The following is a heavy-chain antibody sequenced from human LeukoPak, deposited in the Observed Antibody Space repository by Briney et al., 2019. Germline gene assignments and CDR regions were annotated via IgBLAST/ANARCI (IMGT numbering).Heavy chain of an antibody. Sequence: SETLSLTCAVYGGSFSGYYWSWIRQPPGKGLEWIGEINHSGSTNYNPSLKSRVTISVDTSKNQFPLKLSSVTAADTAVYYCARASTTVVTPLDYWGQGTLVTVSS. CDR2: INHSGST. CDR3: ARASTTVVTPLDY. V-gene: IGHV4-34*01. D-gene: IGHD4-23*01. J-gene: IGHJ4*02. CDR1: GGSFSGYY.